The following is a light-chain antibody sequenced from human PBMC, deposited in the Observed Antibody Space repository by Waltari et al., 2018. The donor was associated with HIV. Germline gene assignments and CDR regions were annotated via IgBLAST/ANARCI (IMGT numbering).Light chain of an antibody. Sequence: QSALTQPAHLSGSPGQSLPTYCTRTRTDVGSENYVSWYHKHPSQSPQHMIHHVNNRPSGVANRFSCSKSGNTASLTISGLQAEDEADYYCSSYTSFTIYVFGTGTRVTVL. CDR3: SSYTSFTIYV. CDR1: RTDVGSENY. CDR2: HVN. V-gene: IGLV2-14*03. J-gene: IGLJ1*01.